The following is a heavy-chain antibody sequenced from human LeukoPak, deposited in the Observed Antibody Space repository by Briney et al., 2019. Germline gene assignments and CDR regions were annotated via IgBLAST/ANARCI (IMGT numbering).Heavy chain of an antibody. J-gene: IGHJ4*02. V-gene: IGHV3-21*04. CDR1: GFTFSSYS. CDR3: ARGQCSSTSCLPFAY. CDR2: ISSSSSYI. Sequence: GGSLRLSCAASGFTFSSYSMNWVRQAPGKGLEWVSSISSSSSYIYYADSVKGRFTISRDNAKNSLYLQMNSLRAEDTALYHCARGQCSSTSCLPFAYWGQGTLVTVSS. D-gene: IGHD2-2*01.